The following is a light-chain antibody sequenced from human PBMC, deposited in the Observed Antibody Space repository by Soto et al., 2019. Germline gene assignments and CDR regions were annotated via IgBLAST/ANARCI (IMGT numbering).Light chain of an antibody. V-gene: IGLV2-14*01. Sequence: QSALTQPASVSGSPGQWITISCTGTSSDVGGYKYVSWYQQHPDKAPKLIIFEVSNRPSGISSRFSGSKSGNTASLTISGLQDDDDADYYCASYTSSSTSVIFGRGTKLTVL. CDR1: SSDVGGYKY. J-gene: IGLJ2*01. CDR3: ASYTSSSTSVI. CDR2: EVS.